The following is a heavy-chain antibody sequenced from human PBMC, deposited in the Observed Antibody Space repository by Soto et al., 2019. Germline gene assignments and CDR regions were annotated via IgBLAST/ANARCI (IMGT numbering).Heavy chain of an antibody. J-gene: IGHJ4*02. V-gene: IGHV4-59*01. CDR1: GGSISSYY. Sequence: QVQLQESGPGLVKPSETLSLTCTVSGGSISSYYWSWIRKPPGKGLEWIGYIYYSGSTNYNPSLKRRVTISVDTSKNQFSLKLSSVTAADTAVYYCARNKWDDSSGYASYYFDYWGQGTLVTVSS. CDR3: ARNKWDDSSGYASYYFDY. D-gene: IGHD3-22*01. CDR2: IYYSGST.